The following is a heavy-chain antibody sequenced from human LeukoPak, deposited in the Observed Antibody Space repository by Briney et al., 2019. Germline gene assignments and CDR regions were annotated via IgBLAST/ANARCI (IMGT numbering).Heavy chain of an antibody. CDR2: INPSGGGT. Sequence: ASVNLSCKASAYTFISYYMHWVRHSPGQGLEWMGIINPSGGGTSHAQKFQGRVTMTIDTTTSTVYMEMSSLRSEDTAVYYCARDLGGINWFDAWGQGTLVTVSS. D-gene: IGHD1-26*01. J-gene: IGHJ5*02. CDR3: ARDLGGINWFDA. CDR1: AYTFISYY. V-gene: IGHV1-46*01.